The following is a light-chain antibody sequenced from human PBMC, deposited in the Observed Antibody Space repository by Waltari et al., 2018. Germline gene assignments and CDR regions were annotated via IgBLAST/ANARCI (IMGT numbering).Light chain of an antibody. Sequence: EIVLTQSPGTVSLSPGDRATFSCWASQSVSSHLAWSQQKPGQAPRLLIFHASTRATGIPDRFSGSGSGTDFSLTISRLEPEDFAMYYCHQYVESPATFGQGTKVEIK. CDR2: HAS. J-gene: IGKJ1*01. V-gene: IGKV3-20*01. CDR3: HQYVESPAT. CDR1: QSVSSH.